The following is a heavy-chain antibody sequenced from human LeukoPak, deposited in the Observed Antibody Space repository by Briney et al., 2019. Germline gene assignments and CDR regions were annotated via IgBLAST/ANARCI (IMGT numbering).Heavy chain of an antibody. CDR3: AITMWATIGETFDL. CDR1: GDTLSSYA. Sequence: SVTVSFTASGDTLSSYAISWIRQAPGQGLEWMGGIIPIFGTANYAQKFQGRVTITADESTSTAYMELSSLRSEDMTVYYCAITMWATIGETFDLWGRGTLVTVSS. D-gene: IGHD5-24*01. CDR2: IIPIFGTA. J-gene: IGHJ2*01. V-gene: IGHV1-69*01.